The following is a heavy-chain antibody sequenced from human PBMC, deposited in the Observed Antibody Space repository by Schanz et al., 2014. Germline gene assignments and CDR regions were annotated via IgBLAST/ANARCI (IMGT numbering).Heavy chain of an antibody. J-gene: IGHJ4*02. D-gene: IGHD2-2*01. CDR1: GFTFSSYW. CDR2: TSNDGSFT. CDR3: ARTDQQMQRPDY. V-gene: IGHV3-74*01. Sequence: EVQLVESGGGLVQPGGSLRLSCAASGFTFSSYWMHWVRQAPGKGLVWVSRTSNDGSFTTFADSVKGRFTISKHNSRHTLYLQMDSLTTDDTAVYYCARTDQQMQRPDYWGQGTLVIVSS.